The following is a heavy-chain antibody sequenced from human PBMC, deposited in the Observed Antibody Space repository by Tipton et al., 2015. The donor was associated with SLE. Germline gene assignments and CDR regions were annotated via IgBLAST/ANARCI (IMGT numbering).Heavy chain of an antibody. CDR1: GFTFSTSY. CDR3: AGGYTNYFDS. J-gene: IGHJ4*02. Sequence: SLRLSCAASGFTFSTSYMHWVRQAPGMGLEWLSYISGTSDTISYADSVKGRFTISRDNAQNSLYLQMNSLRVADTAVYFCAGGYTNYFDSWGQGSLVTVSP. CDR2: ISGTSDTI. D-gene: IGHD5-24*01. V-gene: IGHV3-11*01.